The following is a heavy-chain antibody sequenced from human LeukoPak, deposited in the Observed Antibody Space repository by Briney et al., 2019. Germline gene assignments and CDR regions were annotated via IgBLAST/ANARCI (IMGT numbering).Heavy chain of an antibody. CDR1: GYSFTSYW. Sequence: AGESLKISCKGSGYSFTSYWIGWVRQMPGKGLEWMGIIYPDDSDTRYSPSFQGQVTISADKSISTAYLQWSSLKASDTAMYYCARHPEMATIFSYQYWGQGTLVTVSS. CDR2: IYPDDSDT. J-gene: IGHJ4*02. V-gene: IGHV5-51*01. D-gene: IGHD5-24*01. CDR3: ARHPEMATIFSYQY.